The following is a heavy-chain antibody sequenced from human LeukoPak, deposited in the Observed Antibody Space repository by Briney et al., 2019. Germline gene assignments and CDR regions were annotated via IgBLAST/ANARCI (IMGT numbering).Heavy chain of an antibody. CDR2: IWYDGSNN. D-gene: IGHD3-22*01. J-gene: IGHJ4*02. V-gene: IGHV3-33*01. CDR3: ARAYYYDSSGYSGCIDY. Sequence: GGSLRLSCAASGFTFSSYGMHWVRQAPGKGLEWVAVIWYDGSNNYYADSVKGRFTISRDNSKNTLYLQMNSLRAEDTAVYYCARAYYYDSSGYSGCIDYWGQGTLVTVSS. CDR1: GFTFSSYG.